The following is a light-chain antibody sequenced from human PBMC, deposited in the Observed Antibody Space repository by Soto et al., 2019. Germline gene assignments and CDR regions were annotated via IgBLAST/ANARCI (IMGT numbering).Light chain of an antibody. CDR1: SSDIGSHNY. Sequence: QSALTQPASVSGSPGQSITISCTGTSSDIGSHNYVSWYQQHPGKAPKLIIYEVSDRPSGVSNRFSGSKSGNAASLTISGLQVEDEADYYCSSHTSSSPYVFGVGTKVTVL. CDR3: SSHTSSSPYV. J-gene: IGLJ1*01. V-gene: IGLV2-14*01. CDR2: EVS.